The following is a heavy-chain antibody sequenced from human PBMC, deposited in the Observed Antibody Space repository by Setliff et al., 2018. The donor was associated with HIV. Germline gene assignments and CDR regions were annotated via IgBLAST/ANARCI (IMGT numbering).Heavy chain of an antibody. CDR3: ARGKGGLVGPAEFDY. V-gene: IGHV4-38-2*01. Sequence: SETLSLTCAVSGYSITTGYQWGWIRQPPGKGLEWIGEINHTGNTQYNPSLKSRVTMSEETSKNQFSLKLKSVTAADTAIYFCARGKGGLVGPAEFDYWGPGTLVTVSS. CDR1: GYSITTGYQ. D-gene: IGHD1-26*01. CDR2: INHTGNT. J-gene: IGHJ4*02.